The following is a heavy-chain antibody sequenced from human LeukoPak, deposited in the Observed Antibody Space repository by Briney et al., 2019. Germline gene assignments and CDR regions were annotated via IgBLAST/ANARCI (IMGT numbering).Heavy chain of an antibody. D-gene: IGHD4-23*01. J-gene: IGHJ4*02. CDR1: SVSFGSNF. CDR3: ARRRTATVDFDY. V-gene: IGHV4-34*01. CDR2: INHGGVT. Sequence: SETLSLTCAVSSVSFGSNFWSWIRQSPGKGPEWIGEINHGGVTNYNPSLKSRVTISVDTSKRQFSLSLSSVTAADTAVYYCARRRTATVDFDYWGQGTLVTVSS.